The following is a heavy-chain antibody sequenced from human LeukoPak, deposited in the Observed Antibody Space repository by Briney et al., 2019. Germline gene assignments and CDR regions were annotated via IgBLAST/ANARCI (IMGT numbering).Heavy chain of an antibody. J-gene: IGHJ3*02. V-gene: IGHV4-39*01. CDR1: GGSSSSSSYY. CDR2: IYYSGST. Sequence: PSETLSLTCTVSGGSSSSSSYYWGWIRQPPGKGLEWIGSIYYSGSTYYNPSLKSRVTISVDTSKNQFSLKLSSVTAADTAVYYCARQAPYDFAEAFDIWGQGTMVTVSS. CDR3: ARQAPYDFAEAFDI. D-gene: IGHD3-3*01.